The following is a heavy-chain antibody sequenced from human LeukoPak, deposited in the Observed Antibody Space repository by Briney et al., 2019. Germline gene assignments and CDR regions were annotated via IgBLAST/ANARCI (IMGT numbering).Heavy chain of an antibody. J-gene: IGHJ5*02. D-gene: IGHD2-2*02. CDR3: ARASIVVVPAAIFGFDP. CDR2: IYYSGST. V-gene: IGHV4-59*11. CDR1: GGSISSHY. Sequence: SETLSLTCTVSGGSISSHYWSWIRQPPGKGPEWIGYIYYSGSTNYNPSLKSRVTISVDTSKNQFSLKLSSVTAADTAVYYCARASIVVVPAAIFGFDPWGQGTLVTVSS.